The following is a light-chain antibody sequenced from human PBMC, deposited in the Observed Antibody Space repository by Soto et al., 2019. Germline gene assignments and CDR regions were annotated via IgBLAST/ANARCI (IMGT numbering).Light chain of an antibody. CDR3: QHYNTWPWT. V-gene: IGKV3-15*01. CDR2: GAS. Sequence: EVVMTQSPATLSVSPGQRVTLSCRASHSVSSSLAWYQQKPGQAPRLLISGASTRAAGVPARFSGSGSGTDFTLTLSSLQSEDFAVYYCQHYNTWPWTFGQGTKVEIK. J-gene: IGKJ1*01. CDR1: HSVSSS.